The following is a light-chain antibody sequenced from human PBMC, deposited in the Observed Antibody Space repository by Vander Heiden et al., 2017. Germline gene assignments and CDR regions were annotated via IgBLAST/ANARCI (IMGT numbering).Light chain of an antibody. V-gene: IGKV1-12*01. CDR1: QGIGTW. Sequence: DIQMTQSPSSVSASVGDRVTITCRASQGIGTWLAWYQQKPGKAPKLLIYAASNLQSGVPSRFSGSGSGTDCTLTISSLQPEDFATYYCQQANNFPALGFGGGTKVEIK. J-gene: IGKJ4*01. CDR3: QQANNFPALG. CDR2: AAS.